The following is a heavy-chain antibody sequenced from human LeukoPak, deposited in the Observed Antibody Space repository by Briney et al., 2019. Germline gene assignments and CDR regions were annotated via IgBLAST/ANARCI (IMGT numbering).Heavy chain of an antibody. Sequence: GGSLRLSCAASGFTFSSYAMSWVRQAPGKGLEWVSAISGSGGSTYYADSVRGRFTISRDNSKNTLYLQMISLRAEDTAVYYCAKTKAAGTDDYWGQGTLVTVSS. CDR3: AKTKAAGTDDY. V-gene: IGHV3-23*01. D-gene: IGHD6-13*01. J-gene: IGHJ4*02. CDR1: GFTFSSYA. CDR2: ISGSGGST.